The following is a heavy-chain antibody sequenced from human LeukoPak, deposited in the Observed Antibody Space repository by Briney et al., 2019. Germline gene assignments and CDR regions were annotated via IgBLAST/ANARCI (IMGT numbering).Heavy chain of an antibody. J-gene: IGHJ4*02. D-gene: IGHD1-26*01. V-gene: IGHV3-69-1*02. CDR3: ARYASFKYSGTYYYDY. CDR1: GFTFDIYT. Sequence: GGSLRLSCAASGFTFDIYTMIWVRQAPGKGLEWVSSLDSYNSIYYADSLKGRFTISRDNAKNSLYLQMNSLRAEDTAIYYCARYASFKYSGTYYYDYWGQGTLVSVSS. CDR2: LDSYNSI.